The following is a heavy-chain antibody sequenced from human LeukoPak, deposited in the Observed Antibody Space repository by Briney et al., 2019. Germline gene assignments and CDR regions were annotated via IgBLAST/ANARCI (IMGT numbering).Heavy chain of an antibody. D-gene: IGHD3-10*01. V-gene: IGHV3-30-3*01. CDR2: ISYDGSNK. J-gene: IGHJ4*02. CDR1: GFTFSSYA. CDR3: ARDFYGSGRGGLDY. Sequence: PGGSLRLSCAASGFTFSSYAMHWVRQAPGKGLEWVAVISYDGSNKYYADSVKGRFTISRDNSKNTLYLQMNSLRAEDTAVYYCARDFYGSGRGGLDYWGQGTLVTVSS.